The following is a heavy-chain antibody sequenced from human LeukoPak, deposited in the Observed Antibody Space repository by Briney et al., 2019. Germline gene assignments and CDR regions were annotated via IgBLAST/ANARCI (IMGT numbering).Heavy chain of an antibody. CDR2: VYSGGST. CDR1: GFTFSSYS. CDR3: ARDRYSYGFALDC. J-gene: IGHJ4*02. D-gene: IGHD5-18*01. Sequence: GGSLRLSCAASGFTFSSYSMNWVRQAPGKGLEWVSVVYSGGSTYSADSVKGRFTISRDNSKNTLYLQMNSLRAEDSAVYYCARDRYSYGFALDCWGQGTLVTVSS. V-gene: IGHV3-66*02.